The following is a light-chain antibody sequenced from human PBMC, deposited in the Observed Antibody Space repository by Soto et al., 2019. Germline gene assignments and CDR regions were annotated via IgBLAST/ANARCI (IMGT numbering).Light chain of an antibody. CDR3: QQADTLPIT. V-gene: IGKV1D-12*01. Sequence: IQVTQSPSSVSASVGDTVTINCRASQIMTSWLAWYQQRPGKAPKLLIFAASTLQSGVPSRFSGSGSRTDFTLTITDLQPEDVATYYCQQADTLPITFGQGTRLEI. CDR2: AAS. CDR1: QIMTSW. J-gene: IGKJ5*01.